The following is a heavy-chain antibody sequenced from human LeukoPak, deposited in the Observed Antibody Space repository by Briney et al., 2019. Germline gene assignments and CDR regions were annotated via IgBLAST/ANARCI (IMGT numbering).Heavy chain of an antibody. CDR3: ARSIIGTRSKFDY. V-gene: IGHV4-59*08. J-gene: IGHJ4*02. CDR1: GVSISSYY. Sequence: TSETLSLTCTVSGVSISSYYWSWIRQPPGKGLEWIGYVYYSGSTNYNPSLKSRVTISVDTSKNHFSLKLSSVTAADTAVYSCARSIIGTRSKFDYWGQGTLVTVSS. CDR2: VYYSGST. D-gene: IGHD1/OR15-1a*01.